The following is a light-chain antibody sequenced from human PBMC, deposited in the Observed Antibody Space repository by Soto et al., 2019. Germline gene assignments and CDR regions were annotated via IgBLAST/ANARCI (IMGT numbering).Light chain of an antibody. CDR1: QSVSSN. CDR3: QQYNNWPAIT. V-gene: IGKV3-15*01. CDR2: GAS. Sequence: EIVMTQSPATLSVSPGERATLSCRASQSVSSNLAWYQQKPGQAPRLLIYGASTRATGIPASFSGSGSETEFTRTISSLQSEDFAVYYCQQYNNWPAITFGQGTRLEIK. J-gene: IGKJ5*01.